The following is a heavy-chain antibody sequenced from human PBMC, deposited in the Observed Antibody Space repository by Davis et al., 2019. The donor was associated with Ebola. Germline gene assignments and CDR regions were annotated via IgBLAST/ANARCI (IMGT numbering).Heavy chain of an antibody. CDR2: INPSGGST. Sequence: AASVKVSCKASGYTFTSYYMHWVRQAPGQGLEWMGIINPSGGSTSYAQKFQGRVTITADESTSTAYMELSSLRSEDTAVYYCARVPTVTTHYYYYYGMDVWGQGTTVTVSS. CDR3: ARVPTVTTHYYYYYGMDV. CDR1: GYTFTSYY. V-gene: IGHV1-46*01. D-gene: IGHD4-17*01. J-gene: IGHJ6*02.